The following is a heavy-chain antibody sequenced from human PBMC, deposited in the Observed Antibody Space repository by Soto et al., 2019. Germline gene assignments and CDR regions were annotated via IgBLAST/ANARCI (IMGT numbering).Heavy chain of an antibody. CDR1: GGTLSSYA. V-gene: IGHV1-69*06. J-gene: IGHJ6*02. CDR3: ARSSRSLSTQDYYYYGMDV. Sequence: SVKVSCKASGGTLSSYAISWVRQAPGQGLEWMGGIIPIFGTANYAQKFQGRVTITADKSTSTAYMELSSLRSEDTAVYYCARSSRSLSTQDYYYYGMDVWGQGTTVTVSS. CDR2: IIPIFGTA. D-gene: IGHD6-6*01.